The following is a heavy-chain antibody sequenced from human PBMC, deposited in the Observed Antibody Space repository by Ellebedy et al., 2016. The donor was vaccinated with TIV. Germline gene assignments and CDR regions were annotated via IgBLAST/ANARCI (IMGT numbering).Heavy chain of an antibody. D-gene: IGHD3-22*01. CDR2: ISGNGVIT. V-gene: IGHV3-23*01. J-gene: IGHJ4*02. CDR3: ANEDNSSGYLEY. CDR1: GLTLSNYA. Sequence: GGSLRLSCAASGLTLSNYAVSWVRQAPGKGLEWVSAISGNGVITYYADSVKGRFTISRDNSKNTVYLQINSLRAEDTAVYYCANEDNSSGYLEYWGQGTLVTVSS.